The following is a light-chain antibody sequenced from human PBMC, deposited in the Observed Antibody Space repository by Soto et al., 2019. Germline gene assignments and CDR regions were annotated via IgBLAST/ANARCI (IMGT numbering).Light chain of an antibody. J-gene: IGKJ1*01. V-gene: IGKV1-5*01. CDR3: QQFNSYSRV. CDR2: DAS. Sequence: DIQMTQSPSTLSASVGDRVTITCRASQSISNWLAWYQQRPGKSPNLLIFDASKLQSGVLSRFSGSGSGTEFTLTISSLQPDDVATYYCQQFNSYSRVFGQGTKVEIK. CDR1: QSISNW.